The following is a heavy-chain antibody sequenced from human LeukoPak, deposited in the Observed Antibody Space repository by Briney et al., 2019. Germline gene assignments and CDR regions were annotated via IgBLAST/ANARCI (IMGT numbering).Heavy chain of an antibody. D-gene: IGHD3-9*01. Sequence: ASVKVSCKASGYTFTSYAISWVRQAPGQGLEWMGWISAYNGNTHYAQKVQDRVTMTTDTSTSTACMELSSLRSEDTAVYYCARVGSRNILTGYYDYWGQGTLVTVSS. J-gene: IGHJ4*02. CDR2: ISAYNGNT. CDR1: GYTFTSYA. CDR3: ARVGSRNILTGYYDY. V-gene: IGHV1-18*01.